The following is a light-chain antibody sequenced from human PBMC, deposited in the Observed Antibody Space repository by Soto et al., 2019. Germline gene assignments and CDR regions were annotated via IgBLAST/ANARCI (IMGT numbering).Light chain of an antibody. CDR1: QSVGSS. J-gene: IGKJ3*01. CDR3: QQRSNWPPEVT. Sequence: EIVLTQSPDTLSLSPGERATLSCRPSQSVGSSLAWYQQKPGQAPRLLIYDASNRATGIPARFSGSGSGTDFTLTISSLEPEDFAVYYCQQRSNWPPEVTFGPGTKVDIK. CDR2: DAS. V-gene: IGKV3-11*01.